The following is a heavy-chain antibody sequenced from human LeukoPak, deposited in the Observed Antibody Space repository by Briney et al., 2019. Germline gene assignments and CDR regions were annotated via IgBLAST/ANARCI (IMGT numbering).Heavy chain of an antibody. CDR3: ARGPVLRFLEWLLPYYFDY. D-gene: IGHD3-3*01. CDR2: MNHNSGNT. Sequence: GASVKVSCKASGYTFTSYDINWVRQATGQGLEWMGWMNHNSGNTGYAQKFQGRVTITRNTSISTAYMELSSLRSEDTAVYYCARGPVLRFLEWLLPYYFDYWGQGTLVTVSS. J-gene: IGHJ4*02. CDR1: GYTFTSYD. V-gene: IGHV1-8*03.